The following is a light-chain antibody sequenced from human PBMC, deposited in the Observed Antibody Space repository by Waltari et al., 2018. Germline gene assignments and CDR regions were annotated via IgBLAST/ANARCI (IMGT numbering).Light chain of an antibody. J-gene: IGLJ2*01. CDR2: KDT. V-gene: IGLV3-25*03. Sequence: SYILTQPPSVSLSPGQTARISCSGDAFPTQHAYWYQQKPGQAPGMLIYKDTKRPSGIPERLSGSSSGTTVTLTISGVQAEDEADYYCQSADSSGTYVLFGGGTKLTVL. CDR1: AFPTQH. CDR3: QSADSSGTYVL.